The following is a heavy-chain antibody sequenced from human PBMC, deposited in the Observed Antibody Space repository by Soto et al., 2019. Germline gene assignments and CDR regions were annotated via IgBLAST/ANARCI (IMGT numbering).Heavy chain of an antibody. J-gene: IGHJ6*02. CDR3: ARVWFGEPTTTLDYYYYGMDV. D-gene: IGHD3-10*01. CDR1: GYTFTSYY. Sequence: VKVSCKASGYTFTSYYMHWVRQAPGQGLEWMGIINPSGGSTSYAQKFQGRVTMTRDTSTSTVYMELSSLRSEDTAVYYCARVWFGEPTTTLDYYYYGMDVWGQGTTVTVSS. CDR2: INPSGGST. V-gene: IGHV1-46*01.